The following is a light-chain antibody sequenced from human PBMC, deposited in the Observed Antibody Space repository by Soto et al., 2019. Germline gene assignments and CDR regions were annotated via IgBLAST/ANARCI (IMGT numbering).Light chain of an antibody. CDR2: KAS. CDR1: QSVSRW. Sequence: DIQMTQSPSTLSASVGARVTITCRASQSVSRWLAWYQQKPGKAPKLLIYKASTLESGVPSRFSGSGSGTELTLAISSVQPDDSATYYCQQYNDNWTFGQGTKVEIK. CDR3: QQYNDNWT. V-gene: IGKV1-5*03. J-gene: IGKJ1*01.